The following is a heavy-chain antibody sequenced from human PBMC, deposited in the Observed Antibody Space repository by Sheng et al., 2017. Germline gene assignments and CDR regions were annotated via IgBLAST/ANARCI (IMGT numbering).Heavy chain of an antibody. CDR3: ARDRFGAGTNWFDP. D-gene: IGHD3-10*01. J-gene: IGHJ5*02. CDR2: IGSSSSYI. CDR1: GFTFSNYN. V-gene: IGHV3-21*01. Sequence: EVQLVESGGGLVKPGGSLRLSCAASGFTFSNYNMNWVRQAPGKGLEWVSSIGSSSSYIYYADSVKGRFTISRDNAKNSLYLQMNSLRAEDTAVYYCARDRFGAGTNWFDPWGQGTLVTVSS.